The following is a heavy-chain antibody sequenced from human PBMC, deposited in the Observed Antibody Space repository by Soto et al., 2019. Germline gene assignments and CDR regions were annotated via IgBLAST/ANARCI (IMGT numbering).Heavy chain of an antibody. CDR3: ARDGDGISYYYYGMDV. Sequence: GGSLRLSCAASGFTFSRHWMHWVRQAPGKGLVWVSRITSDGSGTSYADSVEGRFTIYRDNAKNSLYLQMNSLRAEDTAVYYCARDGDGISYYYYGMDVWGQGTTVTVSS. V-gene: IGHV3-74*01. D-gene: IGHD1-20*01. J-gene: IGHJ6*02. CDR2: ITSDGSGT. CDR1: GFTFSRHW.